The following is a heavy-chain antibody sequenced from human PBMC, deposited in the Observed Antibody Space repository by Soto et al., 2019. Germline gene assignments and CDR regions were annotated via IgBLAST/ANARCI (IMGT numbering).Heavy chain of an antibody. D-gene: IGHD3-22*01. Sequence: GGSLRLSCASSGFNFSSYAMSWVRQAPGKGLEWVSAISGSGGSTYYADSVKGRFTISRDNSKNTLYLQMNSLRAEDTAVYYCAKDTVRCSGYYQDYYYYGMDVWGQGTTVTVSS. J-gene: IGHJ6*02. CDR2: ISGSGGST. V-gene: IGHV3-23*01. CDR1: GFNFSSYA. CDR3: AKDTVRCSGYYQDYYYYGMDV.